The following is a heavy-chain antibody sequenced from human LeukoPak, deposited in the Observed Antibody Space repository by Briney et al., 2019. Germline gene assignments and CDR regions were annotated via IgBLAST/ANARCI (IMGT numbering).Heavy chain of an antibody. D-gene: IGHD3-16*01. Sequence: PGGSPRLSCSASESLNGYAMSWVRQALGMGLEWVASISSSGSNMYYADSVKGRFIISRDNAKKSLSLEMNSLTSHDTAIYYCARCALGVWADNYYMDVWGTGTTVIVPS. J-gene: IGHJ6*03. CDR1: ESLNGYA. CDR2: ISSSGSNM. V-gene: IGHV3-21*01. CDR3: ARCALGVWADNYYMDV.